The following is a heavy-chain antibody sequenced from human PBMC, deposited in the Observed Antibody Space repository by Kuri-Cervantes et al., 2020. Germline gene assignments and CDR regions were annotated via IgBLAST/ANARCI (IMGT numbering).Heavy chain of an antibody. D-gene: IGHD3-10*01. CDR3: TTELWFGELMFGDY. J-gene: IGHJ4*02. Sequence: GESLKISCAASGFTFSSYAMHWVRQAPGKGLEWVGRIKSKTDGGTTDYAAPVKGRFIISRDDSKNTLYLQMNSLKTEDTAVYYCTTELWFGELMFGDYWGQGTLVTVSS. CDR1: GFTFSSYA. V-gene: IGHV3-15*01. CDR2: IKSKTDGGTT.